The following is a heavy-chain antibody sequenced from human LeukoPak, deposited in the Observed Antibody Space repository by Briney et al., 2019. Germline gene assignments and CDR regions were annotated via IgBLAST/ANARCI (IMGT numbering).Heavy chain of an antibody. Sequence: PGGSLRLSCAASGFTFSSYGMHWVRQAPGKGLEWVAFIRYDGTNKYYGDSVKGRFTVSRDISKSTSYLQMNYLRPEDTAVYYCAKDPKNGGYWFFQDWGQGTLVTVSS. J-gene: IGHJ1*01. CDR1: GFTFSSYG. V-gene: IGHV3-30*02. D-gene: IGHD2-21*01. CDR2: IRYDGTNK. CDR3: AKDPKNGGYWFFQD.